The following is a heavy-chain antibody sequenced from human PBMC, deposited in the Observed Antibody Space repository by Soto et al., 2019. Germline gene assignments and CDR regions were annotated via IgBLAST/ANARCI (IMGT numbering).Heavy chain of an antibody. CDR1: GYTFTGYY. D-gene: IGHD1-7*01. V-gene: IGHV1-2*02. J-gene: IGHJ6*02. Sequence: ASVKVSCEASGYTFTGYYMHWVRQAPGQGLEWMGWINPNSGGTNYAQKFQGRVTMTRDTSISTAYMELSRLRSDDTAVYYCARDQELRTDYYYYGMDVWGQGTTVTVSS. CDR2: INPNSGGT. CDR3: ARDQELRTDYYYYGMDV.